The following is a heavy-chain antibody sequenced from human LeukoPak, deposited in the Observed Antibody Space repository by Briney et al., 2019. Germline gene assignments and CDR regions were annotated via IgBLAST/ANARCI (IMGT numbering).Heavy chain of an antibody. CDR3: ARDVTNGMDV. Sequence: GGSLRLSCVASGVTLSNYAMSWARQAPGKGLEWVSVIYSGGSTYYADSVKGRFTISRDNSKNTLYLQMNSLRAEDTAVYYCARDVTNGMDVWGQGTTVTVSS. J-gene: IGHJ6*02. CDR1: GVTLSNYA. CDR2: IYSGGST. V-gene: IGHV3-53*01. D-gene: IGHD4-17*01.